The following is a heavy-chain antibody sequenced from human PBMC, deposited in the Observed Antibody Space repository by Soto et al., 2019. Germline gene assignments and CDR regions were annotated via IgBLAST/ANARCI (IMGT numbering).Heavy chain of an antibody. CDR3: ARHLVPCSASKCYGIDF. Sequence: SRFASYRQKNRRGLEWMGIIYPADSNTKYSPSFQGQVTISADKSIATAYLQWSSLKASDSAMYYCARHLVPCSASKCYGIDFWGKGTTVTVSS. CDR1: SR. V-gene: IGHV5-51*01. D-gene: IGHD2-15*01. CDR2: IYPADSNT. J-gene: IGHJ6*04.